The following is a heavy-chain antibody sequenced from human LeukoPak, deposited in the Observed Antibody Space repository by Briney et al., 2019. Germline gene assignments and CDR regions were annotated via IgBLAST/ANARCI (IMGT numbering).Heavy chain of an antibody. V-gene: IGHV3-23*01. D-gene: IGHD3-3*01. CDR3: AKVNGSDYDFWSGYYTYYYYYGMDV. Sequence: PGGSLRLSCAASGFTFSSYAMSWVRQAPGKGLEWVSAISGSGGSTYYADPVKGRFTISRDNSKNTLYLQMNSLRAEDTAVYYCAKVNGSDYDFWSGYYTYYYYYGMDVWGQGTTVTVSS. J-gene: IGHJ6*02. CDR1: GFTFSSYA. CDR2: ISGSGGST.